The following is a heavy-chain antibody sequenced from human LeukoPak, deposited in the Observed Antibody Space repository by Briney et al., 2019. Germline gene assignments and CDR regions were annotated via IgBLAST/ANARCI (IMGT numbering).Heavy chain of an antibody. V-gene: IGHV1-18*01. CDR3: ARSGVAGVTGGWGLDY. J-gene: IGHJ4*02. CDR1: GYSFHTYG. CDR2: VSAHNGDT. D-gene: IGHD1-1*01. Sequence: ASVKVSCKASGYSFHTYGLTWVRQAPGQGPEWVGRVSAHNGDTNYAQKFRGRVTMTTDTSTSTAYMELRSLRSDDTAVYYCARSGVAGVTGGWGLDYWGQGTLVTVSS.